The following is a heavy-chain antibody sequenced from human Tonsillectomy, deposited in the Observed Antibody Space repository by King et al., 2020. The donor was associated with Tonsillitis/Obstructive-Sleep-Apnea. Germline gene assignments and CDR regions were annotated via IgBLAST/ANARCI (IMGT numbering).Heavy chain of an antibody. CDR2: IYYSGST. J-gene: IGHJ4*02. CDR3: ACDCWVREIGCTPWD. Sequence: QLQESGPGLVKPSQTLSLTCTVSGGSISSGGYYWSWIRQHPGKGLEWIGYIYYSGSTYYNPSLKSRVTISVYTSKNQFSLKRGSVTAADTAVYYCACDCWVREIGCTPWDWGQGTLVTVSS. CDR1: GGSISSGGYY. D-gene: IGHD2-8*01. V-gene: IGHV4-31*03.